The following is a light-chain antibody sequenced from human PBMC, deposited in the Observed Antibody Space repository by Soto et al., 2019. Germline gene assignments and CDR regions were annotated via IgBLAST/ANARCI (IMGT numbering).Light chain of an antibody. CDR3: QQRHMWPIT. CDR2: DAY. J-gene: IGKJ5*01. Sequence: FLAQSPVTLSFSPGERATLSCRASQSFRGLLAWYQQKPGQAPRLLIYDAYYRATGIPPRFSGSGSGTDFTLTISSLEPEESAVYYCQQRHMWPITFAQGTRPEVK. CDR1: QSFRGL. V-gene: IGKV3-11*01.